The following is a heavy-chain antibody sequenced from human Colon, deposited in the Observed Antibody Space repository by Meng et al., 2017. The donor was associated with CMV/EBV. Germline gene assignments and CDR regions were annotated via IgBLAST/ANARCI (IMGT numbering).Heavy chain of an antibody. D-gene: IGHD6-13*01. CDR1: GFTFSSYA. V-gene: IGHV1-69*05. J-gene: IGHJ4*02. CDR3: ARASVTRGKQQLVFYYFDY. Sequence: SVKVSCKASGFTFSSYAISWVRQAPGQGLEWMGGIIPIFGTANYAQKFQGRVTIATDESTSTAYMELSSLRSEDTAVYYCARASVTRGKQQLVFYYFDYWGQGTLVTVSS. CDR2: IIPIFGTA.